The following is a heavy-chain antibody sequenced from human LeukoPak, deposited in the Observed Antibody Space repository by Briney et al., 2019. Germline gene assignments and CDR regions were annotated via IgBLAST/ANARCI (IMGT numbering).Heavy chain of an antibody. D-gene: IGHD5-24*01. CDR3: ARVGMATISGDFDY. V-gene: IGHV1-18*01. Sequence: GASVNVSCEPSGYTFTSYGTSWVRQAPGHRLEWMGWIRAYNGNTNYAQNLQGRVTMTTDTSTSTAYMELRSLRSDDTAVYYCARVGMATISGDFDYWGQGTLVTASS. CDR2: IRAYNGNT. CDR1: GYTFTSYG. J-gene: IGHJ4*02.